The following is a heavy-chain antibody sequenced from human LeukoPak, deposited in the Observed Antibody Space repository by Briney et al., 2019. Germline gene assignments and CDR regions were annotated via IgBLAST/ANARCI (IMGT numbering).Heavy chain of an antibody. Sequence: SETLSLTCAVYGGSFSGYYWSWIRQPPGKGLEWIGEINHSGSTNYNPSLKSRVTIPVDTSKNQFSLKLSSVTAADTAVYYCARVLPTPGISSTSCYDYWGQGTLVTVSS. D-gene: IGHD2-2*01. CDR1: GGSFSGYY. J-gene: IGHJ4*02. V-gene: IGHV4-34*01. CDR3: ARVLPTPGISSTSCYDY. CDR2: INHSGST.